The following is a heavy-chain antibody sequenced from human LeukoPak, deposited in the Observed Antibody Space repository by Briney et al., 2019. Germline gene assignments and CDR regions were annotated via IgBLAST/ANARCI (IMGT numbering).Heavy chain of an antibody. CDR2: IYYSGST. CDR3: ARRAIVGATVDYYYMDV. V-gene: IGHV4-59*01. Sequence: SETLSLTCTVSGGSISSYYWSWIRQPPGKGLEWIGYIYYSGSTNYNPSLKSRVTISVDTSKNQFSLKLSSVTAADTAVYYCARRAIVGATVDYYYMDVWGKGTTVTVSS. CDR1: GGSISSYY. J-gene: IGHJ6*03. D-gene: IGHD1-26*01.